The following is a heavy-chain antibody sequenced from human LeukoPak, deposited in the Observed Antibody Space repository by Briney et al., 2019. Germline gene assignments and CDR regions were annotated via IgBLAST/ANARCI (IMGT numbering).Heavy chain of an antibody. Sequence: SETLSLTCTVSGGSISSYYWSWIRQPPGKGLEWIGYIFYSGSTNYNPSLKSRVTISVDTSKKQLSLKLSSVTAADTAMYYCARVWYYYGSGSYYNGIDYWGQGTLVTVSS. V-gene: IGHV4-59*01. CDR2: IFYSGST. D-gene: IGHD3-10*01. CDR1: GGSISSYY. J-gene: IGHJ4*02. CDR3: ARVWYYYGSGSYYNGIDY.